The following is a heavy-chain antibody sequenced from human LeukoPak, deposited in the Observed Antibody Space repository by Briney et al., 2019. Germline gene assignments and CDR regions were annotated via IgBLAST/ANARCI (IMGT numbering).Heavy chain of an antibody. Sequence: PGGSLRLSCAASGFTFSSYSMNWVRQAPGKGLEWVSYISSSSNTIYYADSVKGRFTISRDNAMNSLFLQMNSLRDEDTSVYYCARAVTVVTRGGLVFDYWGQGTLVTVSS. J-gene: IGHJ4*02. V-gene: IGHV3-48*02. CDR2: ISSSSNTI. D-gene: IGHD2-21*02. CDR1: GFTFSSYS. CDR3: ARAVTVVTRGGLVFDY.